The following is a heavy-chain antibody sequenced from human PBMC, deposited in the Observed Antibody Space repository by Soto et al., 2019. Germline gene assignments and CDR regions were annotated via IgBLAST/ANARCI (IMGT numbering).Heavy chain of an antibody. CDR1: GFTFSYAW. CDR3: DWSSRQFVH. V-gene: IGHV3-15*01. Sequence: EVQLVESGGGLVKPGGSLRLSCAASGFTFSYAWMSWVRQTPGKGLEVVGRIRSKTAGGATEYAAPVKGRFTISRDDSENMMYLQMNSLKIEDTAIYYCDWSSRQFVHWGQGILVTGSS. CDR2: IRSKTAGGAT. D-gene: IGHD1-1*01. J-gene: IGHJ4*02.